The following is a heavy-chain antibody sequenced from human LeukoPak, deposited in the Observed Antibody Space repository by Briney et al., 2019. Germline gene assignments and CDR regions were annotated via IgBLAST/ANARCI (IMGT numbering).Heavy chain of an antibody. J-gene: IGHJ3*02. V-gene: IGHV5-51*01. CDR1: GYSFTSYW. CDR3: ATAILRRCSSTSCYKRDDAFDI. CDR2: IYPGDSDT. Sequence: GASLKISCKGSGYSFTSYWIGWVRQMPGKGLEWMGIIYPGDSDTRYSPSFQGQVTISADKSISTAYLQWSSLKASDTAMYYCATAILRRCSSTSCYKRDDAFDIWGQGTMVTVSP. D-gene: IGHD2-2*02.